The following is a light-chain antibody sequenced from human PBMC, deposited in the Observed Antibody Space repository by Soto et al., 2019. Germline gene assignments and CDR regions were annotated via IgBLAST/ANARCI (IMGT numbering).Light chain of an antibody. J-gene: IGKJ3*01. CDR3: QQRLT. CDR1: QSVSSY. CDR2: DAS. V-gene: IGKV3-11*01. Sequence: EIVLTQSPAPLSLSPGERATLSCRASQSVSSYLAWYQQKPGQAPRLLIYDASNRATGIPARFSGSGSGTDFTLTISSLEPEDFAVYYCQQRLTFGPGTKVDIK.